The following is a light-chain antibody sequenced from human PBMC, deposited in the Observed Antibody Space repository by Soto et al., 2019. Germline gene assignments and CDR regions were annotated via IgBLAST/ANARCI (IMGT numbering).Light chain of an antibody. CDR1: SSDIGTYDY. V-gene: IGLV2-8*01. J-gene: IGLJ1*01. CDR3: CSYGGGNNFYV. CDR2: EVS. Sequence: QSALTQPPSASGSPGQSVTISCTGTSSDIGTYDYVSWYQHLPDKAPKLIIYEVSKRPSGVPDRFSGSKSGNTVSLTVSGLQAEDEGDYYCCSYGGGNNFYVFGTGTKVTVL.